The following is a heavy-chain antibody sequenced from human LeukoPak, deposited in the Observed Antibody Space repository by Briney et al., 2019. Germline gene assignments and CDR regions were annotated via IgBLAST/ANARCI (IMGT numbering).Heavy chain of an antibody. CDR3: ARGITMVRGVIAYFDY. CDR1: GYTFIAYY. V-gene: IGHV1-2*02. J-gene: IGHJ4*02. D-gene: IGHD3-10*01. CDR2: INPNSGGT. Sequence: ASVKVSCKASGYTFIAYYMHWVRQAPGQGLEWMGWINPNSGGTNYAQKFQGRVTMTRDTSISTAYMELSRLRSDDTAVYCCARGITMVRGVIAYFDYWGQGTLVTVSS.